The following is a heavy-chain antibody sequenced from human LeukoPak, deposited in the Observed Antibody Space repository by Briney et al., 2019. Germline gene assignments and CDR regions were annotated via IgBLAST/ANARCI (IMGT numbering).Heavy chain of an antibody. D-gene: IGHD5-18*01. J-gene: IGHJ6*03. CDR2: INQDGSEK. CDR1: GLTFSSYW. V-gene: IGHV3-7*01. CDR3: ASCGYRYGQYYYYMDV. Sequence: GGSLRLSCAASGLTFSSYWMSWVRQAPGKGLEWVGNINQDGSEKYYVDSVKGRFTISRDNAKKSLCLQMNSLRAEDTALYYCASCGYRYGQYYYYMDVWGKGTTVTVSS.